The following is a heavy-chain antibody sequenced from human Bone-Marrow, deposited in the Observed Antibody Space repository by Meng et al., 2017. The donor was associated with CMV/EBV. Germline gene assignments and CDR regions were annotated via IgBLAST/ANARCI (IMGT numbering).Heavy chain of an antibody. V-gene: IGHV4-39*07. CDR3: ARGGGYCSGTSCYNDY. D-gene: IGHD2-2*02. CDR2: IDHSGST. Sequence: SETLSLTCTVSGDSISGGNYYWTWIRQPPRKGLEWIGEIDHSGSTNYNPSLKSRVTISVDTSKSQFSLRLSSVTAADTAIYYCARGGGYCSGTSCYNDYWGQGMLVTVSS. J-gene: IGHJ4*02. CDR1: GDSISGGNYY.